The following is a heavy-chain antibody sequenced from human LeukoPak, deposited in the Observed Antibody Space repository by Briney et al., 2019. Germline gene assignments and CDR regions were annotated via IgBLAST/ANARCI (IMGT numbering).Heavy chain of an antibody. CDR1: GFIFSSYS. J-gene: IGHJ3*02. D-gene: IGHD3-22*01. V-gene: IGHV3-21*01. CDR3: ARAGPGVVIPRDAFDI. CDR2: ISTSSSYI. Sequence: GGSLRLSCAASGFIFSSYSMSWVRQAPGKGLEWVSSISTSSSYIYYADSVKGRFTISRDNAKNSLYLQMNSLRAEDTAVYYCARAGPGVVIPRDAFDIWGQGTMVTVSS.